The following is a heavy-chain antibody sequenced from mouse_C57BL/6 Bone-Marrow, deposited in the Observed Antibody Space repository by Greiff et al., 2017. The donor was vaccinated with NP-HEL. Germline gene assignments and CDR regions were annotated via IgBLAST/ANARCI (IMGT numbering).Heavy chain of an antibody. J-gene: IGHJ4*01. CDR2: ISDGGSYT. V-gene: IGHV5-4*01. Sequence: EVKLVESGGGLVKPGGSLKLSCAASGFTFSSYAMSWVRQTPEKRLEWVATISDGGSYTYYPDNVKGRFTISRDNAKNNLYLQMSHLKSEDTAMYYCARDPLTYYYAMDYWGQGTPVTVSS. D-gene: IGHD4-1*01. CDR3: ARDPLTYYYAMDY. CDR1: GFTFSSYA.